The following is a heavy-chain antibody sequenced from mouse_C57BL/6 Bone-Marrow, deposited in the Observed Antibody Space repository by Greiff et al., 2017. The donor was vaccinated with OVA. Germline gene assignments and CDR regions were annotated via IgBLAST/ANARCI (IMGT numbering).Heavy chain of an antibody. CDR2: INPSTGGT. CDR3: ASGGTSPFAY. Sequence: VQLQQSGPELVKPGASVKISCKASGYSFTGYYMNWVKQSPEKSLEWIGEINPSTGGTTYNQKFKAKATLTVDKSSSTAYMQLTSLTSADYAVYYCASGGTSPFAYWGQEALVPDSA. CDR1: GYSFTGYY. V-gene: IGHV1-42*01. J-gene: IGHJ3*01. D-gene: IGHD1-1*02.